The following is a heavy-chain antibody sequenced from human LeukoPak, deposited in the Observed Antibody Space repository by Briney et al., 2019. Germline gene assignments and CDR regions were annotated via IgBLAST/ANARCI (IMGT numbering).Heavy chain of an antibody. CDR1: GGTFSSYG. D-gene: IGHD4-17*01. CDR2: ISAYNGNT. V-gene: IGHV1-18*01. J-gene: IGHJ2*01. CDR3: ARSQYYGDTVEYWYFDL. Sequence: EASVKVSCKASGGTFSSYGISWVRQAPGQGLEWMGWISAYNGNTNYAQKLQGRVTMTTDTSTSTAYMELRSLRSDDTAVYYCARSQYYGDTVEYWYFDLWGRGTLVTVSS.